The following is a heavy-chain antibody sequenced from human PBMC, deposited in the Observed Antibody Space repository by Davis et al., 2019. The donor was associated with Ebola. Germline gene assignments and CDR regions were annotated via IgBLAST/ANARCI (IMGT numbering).Heavy chain of an antibody. D-gene: IGHD2-2*01. CDR1: GSTFSDYY. CDR3: AKDGEVVPAASEALLYYYYYYMDV. V-gene: IGHV3-11*01. J-gene: IGHJ6*03. CDR2: ISSSGSTI. Sequence: PGGSLRLSCAASGSTFSDYYMSWIRQAPGKGLEWVSYISSSGSTIYYADSVKGRFTISRDNAKNSLYLQMNSLRAEDTAVYYCAKDGEVVPAASEALLYYYYYYMDVWGKGTTVTVSS.